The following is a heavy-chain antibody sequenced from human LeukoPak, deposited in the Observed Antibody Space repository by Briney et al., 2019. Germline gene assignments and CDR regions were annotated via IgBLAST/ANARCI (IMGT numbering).Heavy chain of an antibody. Sequence: GESPKISWKGSGYSFSSYWNGWVRQRPGKGLEWVGIIYPGESDTIYSRSFQGQVTISADKSISTAYLQWSSLKASDTAIYYCARTYGDSLRDYWGQGTLVTVSS. D-gene: IGHD4-17*01. CDR3: ARTYGDSLRDY. V-gene: IGHV5-51*01. CDR2: IYPGESDT. J-gene: IGHJ4*02. CDR1: GYSFSSYW.